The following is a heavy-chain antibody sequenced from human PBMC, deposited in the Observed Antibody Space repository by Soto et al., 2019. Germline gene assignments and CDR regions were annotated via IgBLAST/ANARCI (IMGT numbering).Heavy chain of an antibody. CDR2: IYYSGST. V-gene: IGHV4-59*01. Sequence: SETLSLTCTVSGGSISSYYWSWIRQPPGKGLEWIGYIYYSGSTNYNPSLKSRVTISVDTSKNQFSLKLSSVTAADTAVYYCAREEYYYGSGSYRSDAFDIWGQGTMVTVSS. CDR1: GGSISSYY. D-gene: IGHD3-10*01. CDR3: AREEYYYGSGSYRSDAFDI. J-gene: IGHJ3*02.